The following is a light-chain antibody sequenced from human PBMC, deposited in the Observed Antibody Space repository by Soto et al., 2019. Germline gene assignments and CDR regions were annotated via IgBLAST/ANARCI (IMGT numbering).Light chain of an antibody. J-gene: IGKJ1*01. Sequence: EVVLTQSPATLSLSPGERATLSCRASENVRTFVDWYQQKPGQAPRLLIYGASNRATGIPARFSGSGSGTDFPLPISHLEPEDFAVYYCQQHSHWPPWTFGQGTRVEIQ. CDR3: QQHSHWPPWT. CDR1: ENVRTF. V-gene: IGKV3-11*01. CDR2: GAS.